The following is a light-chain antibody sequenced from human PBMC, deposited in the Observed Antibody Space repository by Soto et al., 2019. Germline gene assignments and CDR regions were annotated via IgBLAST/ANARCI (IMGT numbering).Light chain of an antibody. CDR1: SSDVGSSNF. J-gene: IGLJ1*01. V-gene: IGLV2-23*01. CDR3: CSFPGTSTLYV. Sequence: QSALTQTASVSGSPGQSLTISCTGTSSDVGSSNFVSWYQQHPGKAPKLIIYEGSRRPSGVSGRFSGSKSGNAASLTISGLRAEDEADYYCCSFPGTSTLYVFGSGTKVTVL. CDR2: EGS.